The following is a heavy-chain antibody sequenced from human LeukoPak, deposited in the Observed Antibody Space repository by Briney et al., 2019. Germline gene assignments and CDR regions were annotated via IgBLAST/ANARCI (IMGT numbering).Heavy chain of an antibody. Sequence: PPGTLSLTCAVSGGSISSSNWWSWVRQPPGKGLEWIGEIYHSGSTNYNPSLKSRVTISVDKSKNQFSLKLSSVTAADTAVYYCARSPSSWYDTNPKDCFDPWGQGTLVTVS. D-gene: IGHD6-13*01. J-gene: IGHJ5*02. CDR1: GGSISSSNW. CDR3: ARSPSSWYDTNPKDCFDP. CDR2: IYHSGST. V-gene: IGHV4-4*03.